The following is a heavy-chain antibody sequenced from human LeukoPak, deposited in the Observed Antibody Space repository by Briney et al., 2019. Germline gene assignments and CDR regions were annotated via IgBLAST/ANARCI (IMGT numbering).Heavy chain of an antibody. V-gene: IGHV4-30-2*01. J-gene: IGHJ1*01. CDR2: IYHSGST. CDR3: ARVLIGRVVPAAIRYFQH. D-gene: IGHD2-2*02. CDR1: GGSISSGGYY. Sequence: SETLSLTCTVSGGSISSGGYYWSWIRQPPGKGLEWIGYIYHSGSTYYNPSLKSRVTISVDRSKNQFSLKLSSVTAADTAVYYCARVLIGRVVPAAIRYFQHWGQGTLVTVSS.